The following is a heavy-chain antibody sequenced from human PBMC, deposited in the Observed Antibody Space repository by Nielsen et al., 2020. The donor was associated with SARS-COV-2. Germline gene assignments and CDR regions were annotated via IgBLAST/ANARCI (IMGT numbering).Heavy chain of an antibody. J-gene: IGHJ3*02. CDR2: IRSKSHSYET. Sequence: GESLKISCAASGFTFSSYAMHWVRQASGRGLEWLGRIRSKSHSYETVYAVSVRDRFTISRDDSENTAYLQMNSLRTEDTAVYFCARVNPVSDSWFDALDIWGQGTMVTVSS. V-gene: IGHV3-73*01. D-gene: IGHD6-13*01. CDR1: GFTFSSYA. CDR3: ARVNPVSDSWFDALDI.